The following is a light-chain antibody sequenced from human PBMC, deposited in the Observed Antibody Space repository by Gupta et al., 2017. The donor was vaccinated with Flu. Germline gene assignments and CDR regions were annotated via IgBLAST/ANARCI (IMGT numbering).Light chain of an antibody. Sequence: QSALTQPPSVSVSPGQSVTISCTGTSSDVGNYNRVSWYQQPPDTAPKLMIYEVSNRPSGVPDRLSGSKSGNTASLTISGPQAEDEADYYCTSYTSSYTYVFGTGTKFTVL. CDR1: SSDVGNYNR. CDR2: EVS. V-gene: IGLV2-18*02. J-gene: IGLJ1*01. CDR3: TSYTSSYTYV.